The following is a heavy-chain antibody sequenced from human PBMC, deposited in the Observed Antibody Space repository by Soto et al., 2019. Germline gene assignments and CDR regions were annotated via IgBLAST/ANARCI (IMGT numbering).Heavy chain of an antibody. J-gene: IGHJ4*02. V-gene: IGHV3-30*03. CDR3: AIGFGTYRSFAY. Sequence: GGSLRLSCAASGFSFSTYGMHWVRQAPGKGLEWVAFISNDGSNKYYADSVKGRFTISRDNSKNTLYLQMNSLRAEDTAVYYCAIGFGTYRSFAYWGQGTLVTVSS. CDR1: GFSFSTYG. CDR2: ISNDGSNK. D-gene: IGHD3-16*01.